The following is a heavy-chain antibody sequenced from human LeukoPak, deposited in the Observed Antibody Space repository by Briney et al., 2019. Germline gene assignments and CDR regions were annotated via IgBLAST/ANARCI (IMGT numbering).Heavy chain of an antibody. CDR2: LYNTEST. V-gene: IGHV4-39*01. Sequence: SETLSLTCSVSRGSISRSSYYWGWIREPPGKGLERLGSLYNTESTYYNPSLQSRVTISVDTSKNQSPQKLSSVTAADTAVYYCARHPTLTSGGNFDYWGQGTLVTVSS. CDR1: RGSISRSSYY. CDR3: ARHPTLTSGGNFDY. J-gene: IGHJ4*02. D-gene: IGHD3-16*01.